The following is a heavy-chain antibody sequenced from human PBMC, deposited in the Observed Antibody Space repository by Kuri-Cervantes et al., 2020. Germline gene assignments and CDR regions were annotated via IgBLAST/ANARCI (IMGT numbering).Heavy chain of an antibody. Sequence: GESLKISCAASGFTFSSYAMSWVRQAPGKGLEWVAVIWYDGSNKYYADSVKGRFTISRDNSKNTLYLQMNSLRAEDTAVYYCAKEVAAAAGTEFGYWGQGTLVTVSS. CDR3: AKEVAAAAGTEFGY. CDR1: GFTFSSYA. J-gene: IGHJ4*02. D-gene: IGHD6-13*01. V-gene: IGHV3-33*06. CDR2: IWYDGSNK.